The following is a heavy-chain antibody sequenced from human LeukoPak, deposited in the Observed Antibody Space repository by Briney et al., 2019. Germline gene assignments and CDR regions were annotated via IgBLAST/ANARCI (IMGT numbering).Heavy chain of an antibody. Sequence: GGSLRLSCAASGFTFSSYWMNWARQAPGKGLEWVASINHNGNVNYDVDSVKGRFTISRDNPKNSLYLQMSNLRAEDTAVYFCARGGGLDVWGQGATVTVSS. V-gene: IGHV3-7*03. J-gene: IGHJ6*02. D-gene: IGHD3-16*01. CDR1: GFTFSSYW. CDR3: ARGGGLDV. CDR2: INHNGNVN.